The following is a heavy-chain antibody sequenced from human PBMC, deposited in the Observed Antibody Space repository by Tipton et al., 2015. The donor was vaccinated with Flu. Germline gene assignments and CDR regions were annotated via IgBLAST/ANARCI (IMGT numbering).Heavy chain of an antibody. CDR3: TRRGWS. Sequence: TLSLTCTVSGGSVSSGSHYWSWIRQSPGKGLEWIGNLYDSGRVDYNPSLSGRLTISVDATKGQFSLRLRSLTAADTAVYYCTRRGWSWGQGTRVTVSS. CDR2: LYDSGRV. D-gene: IGHD3-3*01. J-gene: IGHJ4*02. CDR1: GGSVSSGSHY. V-gene: IGHV4-61*01.